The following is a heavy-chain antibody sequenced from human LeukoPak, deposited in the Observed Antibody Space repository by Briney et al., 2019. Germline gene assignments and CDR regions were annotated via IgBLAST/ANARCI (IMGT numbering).Heavy chain of an antibody. Sequence: SETLSLTCAVYGGSFSGYYWSWIRQPPGKGLEWIGEINHSGSTNYNPSLKSRVTISVDTSKNQFSLKLSSVTAADTAVYYCASYDYVWGSYRYTSFDYWGQGTLVTVSS. CDR2: INHSGST. D-gene: IGHD3-16*02. V-gene: IGHV4-34*01. CDR3: ASYDYVWGSYRYTSFDY. J-gene: IGHJ4*02. CDR1: GGSFSGYY.